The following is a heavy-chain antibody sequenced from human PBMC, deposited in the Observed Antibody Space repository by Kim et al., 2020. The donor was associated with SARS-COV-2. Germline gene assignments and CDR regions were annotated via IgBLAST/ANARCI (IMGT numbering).Heavy chain of an antibody. CDR3: ASYRSSYGDYSYWYFDL. CDR1: GFTFSSYW. D-gene: IGHD4-17*01. Sequence: GGSLRLSCAASGFTFSSYWMHWVRQAPGKGLVWVSRINSDGSSTTYADSVKGRFTISRDNAKNTLYLQMNSLRAEDTAVYYCASYRSSYGDYSYWYFDLWGRGTLVTVSS. CDR2: INSDGSST. J-gene: IGHJ2*01. V-gene: IGHV3-74*01.